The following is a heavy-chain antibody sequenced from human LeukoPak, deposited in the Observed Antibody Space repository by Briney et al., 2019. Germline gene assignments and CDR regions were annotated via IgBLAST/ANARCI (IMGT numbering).Heavy chain of an antibody. J-gene: IGHJ5*02. V-gene: IGHV4-59*08. CDR3: ARXSPGYPFFDP. D-gene: IGHD2-15*01. CDR2: IFYSGST. CDR1: GGSISSYY. Sequence: SETLPLTCTVSGGSISSYYWSWIRQPPGKGLEWVGYIFYSGSTNYNPSLKSRVTISVDTSKNQFSLKLRSGTAADPAVYYCARXSPGYPFFDPWGQGTLVTVSS.